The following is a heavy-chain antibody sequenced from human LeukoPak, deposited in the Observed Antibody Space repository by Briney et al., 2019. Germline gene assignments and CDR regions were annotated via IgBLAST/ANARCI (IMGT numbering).Heavy chain of an antibody. CDR3: ARDEIVGATLDY. V-gene: IGHV4-34*01. J-gene: IGHJ4*02. CDR1: GGSFSGYY. CDR2: INHSGST. Sequence: SETLSLTCAVYGGSFSGYYWSWIRQPPGKGLEWIGEINHSGSTNYNPSLKSRVTISVDTSKNQFSLKLSSVTAADTAVYYCARDEIVGATLDYWGQGTLVTVSS. D-gene: IGHD1-26*01.